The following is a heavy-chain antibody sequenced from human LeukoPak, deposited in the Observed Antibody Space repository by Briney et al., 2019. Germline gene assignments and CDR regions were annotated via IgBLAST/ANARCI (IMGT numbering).Heavy chain of an antibody. CDR3: ARQPGGEMANALDY. CDR2: IIYSGGT. V-gene: IGHV4-59*08. D-gene: IGHD5-24*01. CDR1: GGSISSYY. Sequence: SETLSLTCTVSGGSISSYYWSWIRQPPGKGLEWVGYIIYSGGTNYNPSLKSRVTISVDTSKNQFSLKLSSVTAADTAVYFCARQPGGEMANALDYWGQGTLVTVSS. J-gene: IGHJ4*02.